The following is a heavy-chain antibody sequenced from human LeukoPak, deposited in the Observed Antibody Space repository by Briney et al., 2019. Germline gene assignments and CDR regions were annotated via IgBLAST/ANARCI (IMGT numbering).Heavy chain of an antibody. CDR3: ARESHEGATRAYNWFDP. J-gene: IGHJ5*02. D-gene: IGHD1-26*01. V-gene: IGHV3-30-3*01. CDR1: GFTFNTFA. CDR2: ISYDGDKQ. Sequence: PGGSLRLSCAATGFTFNTFAMHWVRQAPGKGLEWLGLISYDGDKQIYPASVKGRFSFSRDNSNNTLYLQMNNLRPEDTALYYCARESHEGATRAYNWFDPWGQGTLVSVPS.